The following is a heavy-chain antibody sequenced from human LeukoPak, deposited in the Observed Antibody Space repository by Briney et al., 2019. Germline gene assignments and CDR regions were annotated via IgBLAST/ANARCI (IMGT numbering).Heavy chain of an antibody. D-gene: IGHD2-15*01. CDR1: GFTSSDYY. V-gene: IGHV3-11*05. CDR3: ARGREKKAEDDAFDI. J-gene: IGHJ3*02. Sequence: KPGGSLRLSCAASGFTSSDYYMSWIRQAPGKGLEWVSYISSSSSYTNYADSVKGRFTISRDNAKNSLYLQMNSLRGEDTAVYYCARGREKKAEDDAFDIWGQGTMVTVSS. CDR2: ISSSSSYT.